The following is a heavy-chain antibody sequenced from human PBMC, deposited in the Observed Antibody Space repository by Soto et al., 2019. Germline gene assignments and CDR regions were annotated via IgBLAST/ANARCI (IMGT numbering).Heavy chain of an antibody. CDR2: INAGNGNT. CDR1: GYTFTSYA. J-gene: IGHJ4*02. Sequence: QVQLVQSGAEEKKPGASVKVSCKASGYTFTSYAMHWVRKAPGQRLEWMGWINAGNGNTKYSQKFQGRVTITRDTSASTAYMELSSLRSEDTAVYYCARIIVVVTALDYWGQGTLVTVSS. D-gene: IGHD2-21*02. V-gene: IGHV1-3*05. CDR3: ARIIVVVTALDY.